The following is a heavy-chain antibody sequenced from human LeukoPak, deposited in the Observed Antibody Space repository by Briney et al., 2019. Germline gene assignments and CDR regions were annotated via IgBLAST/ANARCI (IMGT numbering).Heavy chain of an antibody. V-gene: IGHV2-5*02. CDR3: AHRRTETLRYFDWYFDY. CDR2: IYWDDDK. Sequence: SGPTLVNPTQTLTLTCTFSGFSLSTSGVGVGWIRQPPGKALEWLAPIYWDDDKRYSPSLKSRLTITKDTSKNQVVLTMTNMDPVDTATYYCAHRRTETLRYFDWYFDYWGQGTLVTVSS. J-gene: IGHJ4*02. D-gene: IGHD3-9*01. CDR1: GFSLSTSGVG.